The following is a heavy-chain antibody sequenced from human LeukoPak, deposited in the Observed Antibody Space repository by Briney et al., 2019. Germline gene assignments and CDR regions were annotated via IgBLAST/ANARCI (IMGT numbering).Heavy chain of an antibody. J-gene: IGHJ4*02. D-gene: IGHD6-19*01. CDR3: AKARGIAVTGGGFDC. CDR2: VSWDGNNI. Sequence: GGSLRLSCVASGFTFDDYAMHWVRQVPGKGLEWVSGVSWDGNNIGYADSVKGRFTISRDNAKNSLYLQMHTLRAEDMALYYCAKARGIAVTGGGFDCWGQGTLVTVSS. V-gene: IGHV3-9*03. CDR1: GFTFDDYA.